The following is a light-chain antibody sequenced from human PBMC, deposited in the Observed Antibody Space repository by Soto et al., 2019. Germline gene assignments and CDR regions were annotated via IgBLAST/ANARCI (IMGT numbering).Light chain of an antibody. J-gene: IGLJ3*02. Sequence: QSALTQPASVSGSPGQSITISCTGTSSDVGAYNYVSWYQQYPGKAPKLMISEVTNRPSGVSNRFSGSKSGNTASLTISGLQAEDEANYYCTSYITSITWVFGGGTKLTVL. CDR3: TSYITSITWV. CDR2: EVT. CDR1: SSDVGAYNY. V-gene: IGLV2-14*01.